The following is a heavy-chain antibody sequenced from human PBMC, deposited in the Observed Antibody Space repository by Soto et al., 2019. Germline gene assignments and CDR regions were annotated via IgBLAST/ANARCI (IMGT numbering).Heavy chain of an antibody. CDR3: AKDGVQLWSVYYYYGMDV. V-gene: IGHV3-23*01. Sequence: GGSLRLSCAASGFTFSSYAMSWVRQAPGKGLEWVSAISGSGGSTYYADSVKGRFTISRDNSKNTLYLQMSSLRAEDTAVYYCAKDGVQLWSVYYYYGMDVWGQGTTVTVSS. D-gene: IGHD5-18*01. CDR1: GFTFSSYA. CDR2: ISGSGGST. J-gene: IGHJ6*02.